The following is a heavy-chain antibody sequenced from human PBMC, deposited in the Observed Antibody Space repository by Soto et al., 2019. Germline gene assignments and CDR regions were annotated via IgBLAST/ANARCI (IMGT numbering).Heavy chain of an antibody. Sequence: SVKVSCKASGGTFSSYAISWVRRAPGQGLEWMGGIIPIFGTANYAHKFQGRVTITADESTSTAYMELSSLRSDDTAVYYCARGEEQLVRRPYYCMDVWGQGTTVTVCS. D-gene: IGHD6-13*01. CDR3: ARGEEQLVRRPYYCMDV. J-gene: IGHJ6*02. CDR2: IIPIFGTA. CDR1: GGTFSSYA. V-gene: IGHV1-69*13.